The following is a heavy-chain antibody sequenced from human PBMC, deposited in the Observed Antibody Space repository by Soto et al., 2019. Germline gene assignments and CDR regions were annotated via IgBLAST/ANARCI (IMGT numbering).Heavy chain of an antibody. CDR2: VYYSGTT. Sequence: SETLSLTCTVSGAPINNNDYYWSWIRQTPGKGLEWIGYVYYSGTTDYIPSLKGRVTMSVDTSKNQFSLKLTSVTAADTAVYFCARADYEILTGSYAMDVWGQGTTVTVSS. CDR1: GAPINNNDYY. D-gene: IGHD3-9*01. J-gene: IGHJ6*02. CDR3: ARADYEILTGSYAMDV. V-gene: IGHV4-30-4*01.